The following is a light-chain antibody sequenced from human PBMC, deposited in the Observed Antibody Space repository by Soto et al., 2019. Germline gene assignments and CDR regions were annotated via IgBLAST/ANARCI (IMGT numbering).Light chain of an antibody. Sequence: EIEMVHFPGSRIISPGKRATLSCRASQSVSSNLAWFQQKPGQAPRLLIYGASTRDTGIPARFSGSGSGTEFTLTISSLQSEDFAVYHCQQYDKWPPTFGQGTKVDI. J-gene: IGKJ1*01. CDR2: GAS. CDR3: QQYDKWPPT. CDR1: QSVSSN. V-gene: IGKV3-15*01.